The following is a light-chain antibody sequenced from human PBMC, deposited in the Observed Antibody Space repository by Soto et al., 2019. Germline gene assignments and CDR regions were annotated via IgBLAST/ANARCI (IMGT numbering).Light chain of an antibody. V-gene: IGLV2-14*01. CDR2: DVS. CDR1: SSDVGGYNY. Sequence: QSALTQPASVSGSPGQSITISCTGTSSDVGGYNYVSWYQQHPGKAPKLMIYDVSNRPSGVSNRFSGSKSGNTASLTISGLQAEDEADYYCSPYTSSITLVFGGGTKLTVL. J-gene: IGLJ2*01. CDR3: SPYTSSITLV.